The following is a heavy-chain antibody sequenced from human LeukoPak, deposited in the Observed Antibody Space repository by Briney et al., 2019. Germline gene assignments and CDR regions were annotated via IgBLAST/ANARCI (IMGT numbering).Heavy chain of an antibody. CDR1: GGSISSSSYY. V-gene: IGHV4-39*01. CDR2: IYYSGST. CDR3: ARHATVTTSPRFDP. Sequence: PSETLSLTCTVSGGSISSSSYYWGWIRQPPGKGLEWIGSIYYSGSTYYNPSLKSRVTISVDTSQNQFSLKLSSVTAADTAVYYCARHATVTTSPRFDPWGQGTLVTVSS. J-gene: IGHJ5*02. D-gene: IGHD4-17*01.